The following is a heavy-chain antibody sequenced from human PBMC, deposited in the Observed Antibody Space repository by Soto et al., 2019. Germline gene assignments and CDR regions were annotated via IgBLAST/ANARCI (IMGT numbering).Heavy chain of an antibody. V-gene: IGHV3-48*01. D-gene: IGHD4-17*01. J-gene: IGHJ4*02. CDR3: ARDKDYAFDS. CDR1: GFTFSSYS. Sequence: GGSLRLSCAASGFTFSSYSMNWVRQAPGKGLEWISYIGSYSINIYYADSVKGRFTISRDNAKNSLHLQMNSLRAEDTAVYFCARDKDYAFDSWGQGTLVTVSS. CDR2: IGSYSINI.